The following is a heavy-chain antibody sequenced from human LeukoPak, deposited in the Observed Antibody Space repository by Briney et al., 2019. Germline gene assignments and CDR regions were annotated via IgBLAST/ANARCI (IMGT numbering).Heavy chain of an antibody. V-gene: IGHV3-30-3*01. D-gene: IGHD4-17*01. Sequence: TGGSLRLSCAASGFTFSSYAMHWVRQAPGKGLEWVAVISYDGSNKYYADSMKGRFTISRDNSKNTLYLQMNSLRAEDTAVYYCARDYGDYYYYGMDVWGQGTTVTVSS. CDR1: GFTFSSYA. J-gene: IGHJ6*02. CDR3: ARDYGDYYYYGMDV. CDR2: ISYDGSNK.